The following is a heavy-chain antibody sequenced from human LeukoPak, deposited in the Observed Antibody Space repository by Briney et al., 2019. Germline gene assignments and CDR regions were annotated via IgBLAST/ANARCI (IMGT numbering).Heavy chain of an antibody. J-gene: IGHJ4*02. Sequence: PSETLSLTCAVYGGSFSGYYWSWIRQPPGKGLEWIGEINHSGSTNCNPSLKSRVTISVDTSKNQFSLNLSSVTAADTAVYYCARLRGAMTPVTSDFDYWGQGTLVTVSS. CDR2: INHSGST. CDR3: ARLRGAMTPVTSDFDY. D-gene: IGHD4-17*01. CDR1: GGSFSGYY. V-gene: IGHV4-34*01.